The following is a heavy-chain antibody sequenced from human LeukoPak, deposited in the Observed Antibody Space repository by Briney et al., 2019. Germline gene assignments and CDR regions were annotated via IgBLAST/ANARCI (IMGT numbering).Heavy chain of an antibody. CDR2: ISSTGGTI. CDR1: GFTFSSNS. D-gene: IGHD6-19*01. CDR3: AKPGIAVAGNRPDPDY. Sequence: GGSLRLSCAASGFTFSSNSMNWVRQAPGKGLEWVSYISSTGGTIYYADSMKGRFTISRDNAKNSLYLQMNSLRVEDTAVYYCAKPGIAVAGNRPDPDYWGQGTLVTVSS. V-gene: IGHV3-48*04. J-gene: IGHJ4*02.